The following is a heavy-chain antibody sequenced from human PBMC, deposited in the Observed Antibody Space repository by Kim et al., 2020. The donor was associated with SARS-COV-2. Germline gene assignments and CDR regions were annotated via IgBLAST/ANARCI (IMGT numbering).Heavy chain of an antibody. V-gene: IGHV3-49*03. J-gene: IGHJ6*02. CDR1: GFAFGDFA. D-gene: IGHD1-26*01. CDR3: TRDQGLHLAQGAGAPFIVFYYICVIAG. Sequence: GGSLRLSCTGSGFAFGDFAVSWFRQAPGKGLEWVGFIKPRRYGGAAVYAASVKGRFTISRADSRAIAYLQMSRPTIEDTAVYYCTRDQGLHLAQGAGAPFIVFYYICVIAGWGQGTTVTVS. CDR2: IKPRRYGGAA.